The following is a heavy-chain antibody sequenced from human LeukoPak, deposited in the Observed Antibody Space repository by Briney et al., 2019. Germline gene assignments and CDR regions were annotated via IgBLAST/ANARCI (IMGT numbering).Heavy chain of an antibody. Sequence: SVKVSCKTSGGTLSSYAISWMRQAPGQGLEWMGGIIPILSTTTYAQEFQGRVTITADESTSTAYMELSSLRSEDTAVYYCARDGRLPMGGRGNYFDSWGQGTLVIVSS. CDR2: IIPILSTT. V-gene: IGHV1-69*01. J-gene: IGHJ4*02. CDR1: GGTLSSYA. CDR3: ARDGRLPMGGRGNYFDS. D-gene: IGHD1-26*01.